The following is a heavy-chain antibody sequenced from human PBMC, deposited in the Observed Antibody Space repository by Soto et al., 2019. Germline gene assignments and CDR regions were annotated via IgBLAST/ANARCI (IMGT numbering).Heavy chain of an antibody. CDR2: IYYSGST. CDR3: ARDGVTYSSGWYDYFDY. D-gene: IGHD6-19*01. J-gene: IGHJ4*02. V-gene: IGHV4-59*01. Sequence: SETLSLTCTVSGGSISSYYWSWIRQPPGKGLEWIGYIYYSGSTNYNPSLKSRVTITVDTSKNQFSLKLSSVTAADTAVYYCARDGVTYSSGWYDYFDYWGQGTLVTVSS. CDR1: GGSISSYY.